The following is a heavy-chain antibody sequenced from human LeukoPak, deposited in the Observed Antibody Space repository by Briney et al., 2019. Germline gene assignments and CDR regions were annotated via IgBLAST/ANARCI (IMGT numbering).Heavy chain of an antibody. CDR3: AREAAAAQGYYYYYYYGMDV. V-gene: IGHV3-30*03. D-gene: IGHD2-15*01. CDR1: GFTFSSYG. CDR2: ISYDGSNK. Sequence: GGSLRLSCAASGFTFSSYGMHWVRQAPGKGLEWVAVISYDGSNKYYADSVKGRFTISRDNSKNTLYLQMNSLRAEDTAVYYCAREAAAAQGYYYYYYYGMDVWGQGTTVTVSS. J-gene: IGHJ6*02.